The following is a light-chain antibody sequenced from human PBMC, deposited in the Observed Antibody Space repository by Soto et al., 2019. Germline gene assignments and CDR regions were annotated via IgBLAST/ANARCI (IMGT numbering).Light chain of an antibody. CDR2: TTF. CDR3: QQSYSTPVT. CDR1: QRISTY. V-gene: IGKV1-39*01. J-gene: IGKJ2*01. Sequence: DIQMTQSPSSLSASVGDRVTITCRASQRISTYLNWYQQTPGKAPKLLISTTFSLQSGVPSRFSGSGSGTEFTLTISSLQPEDFATYYCQQSYSTPVTFGQGTKLEIK.